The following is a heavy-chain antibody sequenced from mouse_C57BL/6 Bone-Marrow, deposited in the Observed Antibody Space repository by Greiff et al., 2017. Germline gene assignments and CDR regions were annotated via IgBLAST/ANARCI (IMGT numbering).Heavy chain of an antibody. V-gene: IGHV1-59*01. CDR3: ARSPDSSGPDY. CDR1: GYTFTSYW. J-gene: IGHJ2*01. Sequence: QVQLQQPGAELVRPGTSVKLSCKASGYTFTSYWMHWVKQRPGQGLEWIGVIDPSDSYTNYNQKFKGKATLTVDTSSSTAYMQLSSLTSEDSAVYYCARSPDSSGPDYWGQGTTLTVSS. D-gene: IGHD3-2*02. CDR2: IDPSDSYT.